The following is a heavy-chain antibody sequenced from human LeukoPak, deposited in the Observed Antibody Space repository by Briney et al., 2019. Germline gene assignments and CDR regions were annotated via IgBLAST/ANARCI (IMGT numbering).Heavy chain of an antibody. CDR2: IYYSGST. D-gene: IGHD1-26*01. J-gene: IGHJ5*02. V-gene: IGHV4-39*01. Sequence: SETLSLTCTVSGGSISSSSYYWGWIRQPPGKGLEWIGSIYYSGSTYYNPSLKSRVTISVDTSKNQFSLKLSSVTAADTAVYYCARAYSGSYSVWFDPWGQGTLVTVSS. CDR1: GGSISSSSYY. CDR3: ARAYSGSYSVWFDP.